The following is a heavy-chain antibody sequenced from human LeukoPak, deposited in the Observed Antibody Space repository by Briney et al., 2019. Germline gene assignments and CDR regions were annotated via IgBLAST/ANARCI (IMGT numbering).Heavy chain of an antibody. CDR1: GDSITNSNYY. Sequence: SETLSLTCTVSGDSITNSNYYWGWIRQPPGKGLEWIGGISYSGNTYYTPSLKGRVTISVDTAKNQFSLRLRSVTAADTAVYYCARDGDGYCSGGSCYSEPWGQGTLVTVSS. V-gene: IGHV4-39*02. CDR2: ISYSGNT. CDR3: ARDGDGYCSGGSCYSEP. J-gene: IGHJ5*02. D-gene: IGHD2-15*01.